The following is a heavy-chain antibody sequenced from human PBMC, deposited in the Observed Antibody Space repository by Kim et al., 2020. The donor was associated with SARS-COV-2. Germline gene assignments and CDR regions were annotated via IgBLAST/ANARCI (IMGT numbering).Heavy chain of an antibody. Sequence: ASVKVSCKASGYTFTSYDINWVRQATGQGLEWMGWMNPNSGNTGYAQKFQGRVTMTRNTSISTAYMELSSLRSEDTAVYYCARWFSYYYDSSRTFWFDPWGQGTLVTVSS. D-gene: IGHD3-22*01. CDR1: GYTFTSYD. CDR3: ARWFSYYYDSSRTFWFDP. CDR2: MNPNSGNT. V-gene: IGHV1-8*01. J-gene: IGHJ5*02.